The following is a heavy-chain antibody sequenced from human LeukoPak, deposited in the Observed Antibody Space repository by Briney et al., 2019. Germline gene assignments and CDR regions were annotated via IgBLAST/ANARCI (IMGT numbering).Heavy chain of an antibody. CDR3: ARELAVAGTEYYFDY. D-gene: IGHD6-19*01. Sequence: LXXXVSGGSISSGGYYWSWIRQHXGXXXEWXGYIYYSGSTYYNPSLKSRVTISVDTSKNQFSLKLSSVTAADTAVYYCARELAVAGTEYYFDYWGQGTLVTVSS. J-gene: IGHJ4*02. V-gene: IGHV4-31*02. CDR2: IYYSGST. CDR1: GGSISSGGYY.